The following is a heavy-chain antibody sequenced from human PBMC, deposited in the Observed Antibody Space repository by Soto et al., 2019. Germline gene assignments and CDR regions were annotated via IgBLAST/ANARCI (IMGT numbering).Heavy chain of an antibody. CDR2: INPSGGST. Sequence: ASVKVSCKASGYTFTSYYMHWVRQAPGQGLEWMGIINPSGGSTSYAQKFQGRVTITADESTSTAYMELSSLRSEDTAVYYCAVVVTLDAFDIWGQGTMVTV. J-gene: IGHJ3*02. D-gene: IGHD2-21*02. CDR1: GYTFTSYY. CDR3: AVVVTLDAFDI. V-gene: IGHV1-46*03.